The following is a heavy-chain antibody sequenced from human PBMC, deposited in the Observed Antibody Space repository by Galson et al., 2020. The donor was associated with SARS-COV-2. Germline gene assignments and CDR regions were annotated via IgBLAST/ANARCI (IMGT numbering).Heavy chain of an antibody. Sequence: SLNTSCPSSGFPVSINYMSWVRQAPGKGLAWVSVISSGGSTYSADPVKGRFTISRDNSQNTLYLQMNSLGAEDTAVYYCASQGPYDFWSGYGDDYYYGMDVGGQGSTVTVSS. V-gene: IGHV3-53*01. CDR1: GFPVSINY. J-gene: IGHJ6*02. CDR2: ISSGGST. CDR3: ASQGPYDFWSGYGDDYYYGMDV. D-gene: IGHD3-3*01.